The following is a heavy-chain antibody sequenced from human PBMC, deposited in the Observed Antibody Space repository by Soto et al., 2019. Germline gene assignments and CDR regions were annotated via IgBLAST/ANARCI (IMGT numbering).Heavy chain of an antibody. V-gene: IGHV3-23*01. CDR1: GFTFSSYA. J-gene: IGHJ5*02. CDR2: VNDSGDRT. CDR3: VRDPQSSGWSYNWYDP. D-gene: IGHD6-19*01. Sequence: GGSLRLSCAASGFTFSSYAMSWVRQSPGEGLEWVSSVNDSGDRTYYAGSVKGRFTISRDNSKNTLYLQMNTLRAEDTALYYCVRDPQSSGWSYNWYDPWGQGTRVTVSS.